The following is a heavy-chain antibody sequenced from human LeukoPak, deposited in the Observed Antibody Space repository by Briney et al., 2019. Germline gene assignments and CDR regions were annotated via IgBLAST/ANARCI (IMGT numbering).Heavy chain of an antibody. J-gene: IGHJ4*02. V-gene: IGHV4-39*01. CDR3: ARGGRYYYDSTGKGY. CDR2: IYYSGST. D-gene: IGHD3-22*01. Sequence: PSETLSLTCTVAGGFISSGSSYCGWIRQPPGKGLEWIGSIYYSGSTYYNPSLKSRVTISVDTSKNQFSLKLSSVTAADTAVYYCARGGRYYYDSTGKGYWGQGTLVTVSS. CDR1: GGFISSGSSY.